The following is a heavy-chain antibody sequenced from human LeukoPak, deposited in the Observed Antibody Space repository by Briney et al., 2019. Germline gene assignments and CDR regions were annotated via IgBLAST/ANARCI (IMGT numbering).Heavy chain of an antibody. CDR1: GYSISSGYY. CDR3: TRVRYNYGDSDY. V-gene: IGHV4-38-2*01. CDR2: IYHNGNT. J-gene: IGHJ4*02. Sequence: SETLSLTCAVSGYSISSGYYWGWIRPPPGKGLEWIGTIYHNGNTYYNPSLKSRITISVDTSKNQFSLKLTSVTAADTALYYCTRVRYNYGDSDYWGQGTLVTVSS. D-gene: IGHD5-18*01.